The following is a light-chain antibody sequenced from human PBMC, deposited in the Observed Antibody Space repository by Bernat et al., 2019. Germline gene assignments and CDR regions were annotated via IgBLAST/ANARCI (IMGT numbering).Light chain of an antibody. CDR1: QSVRSSY. Sequence: VLTQSPGTLSLSPGERATLSCRASQSVRSSYLAWYQQKPGQAPRLLIYGASSRATGIPDRFSASGSGTDFTLTISRLEPEDFAVYYCQQYGRSPWTFGQGTKVEIK. CDR2: GAS. V-gene: IGKV3-20*01. CDR3: QQYGRSPWT. J-gene: IGKJ1*01.